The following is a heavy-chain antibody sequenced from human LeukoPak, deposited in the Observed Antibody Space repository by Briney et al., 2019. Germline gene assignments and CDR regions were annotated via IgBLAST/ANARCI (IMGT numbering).Heavy chain of an antibody. CDR3: ARHYGCSGGSCYFDWFDP. Sequence: SETLSLTCTVSGGSINSSSYYWGWIRQPPGKGLEWIGSIYYSGSTYYNPSLKSRVTISVDTSKNQFSLKLSSVTAADTAVYYCARHYGCSGGSCYFDWFDPWGQGTLVTVSS. V-gene: IGHV4-39*01. CDR2: IYYSGST. CDR1: GGSINSSSYY. J-gene: IGHJ5*02. D-gene: IGHD2-15*01.